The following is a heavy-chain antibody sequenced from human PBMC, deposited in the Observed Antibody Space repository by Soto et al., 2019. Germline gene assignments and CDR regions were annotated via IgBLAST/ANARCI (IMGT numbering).Heavy chain of an antibody. J-gene: IGHJ6*02. CDR2: IMPIFRAP. Sequence: QVQLVQSGAEVKKPGSSVKVSCKASGGAFSDYAFSWVRQAPGQGLEWLGGIMPIFRAPDYAQKFQGRVTSNADEFTRTAYMEMNSLRSEDTAVYYCASWLKGPDIGNYYYGMDVWGQGTTVTVS. D-gene: IGHD2-15*01. V-gene: IGHV1-69*12. CDR3: ASWLKGPDIGNYYYGMDV. CDR1: GGAFSDYA.